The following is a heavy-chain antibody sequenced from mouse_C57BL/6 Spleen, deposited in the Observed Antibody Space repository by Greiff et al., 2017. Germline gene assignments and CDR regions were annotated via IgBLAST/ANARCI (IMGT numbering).Heavy chain of an antibody. D-gene: IGHD2-2*01. CDR2: INYDGSST. V-gene: IGHV5-16*01. Sequence: EVKVVESEGGLVQPGSSMKLSCTASGFTFSDYYMAWVRQVPEKGLEWVANINYDGSSTYYLDSLKSRFIISRDNAKNILYLQMSSLKSEDTATYYCARGNYGYDDYYAMDYWGQGTSVTVSS. CDR3: ARGNYGYDDYYAMDY. J-gene: IGHJ4*01. CDR1: GFTFSDYY.